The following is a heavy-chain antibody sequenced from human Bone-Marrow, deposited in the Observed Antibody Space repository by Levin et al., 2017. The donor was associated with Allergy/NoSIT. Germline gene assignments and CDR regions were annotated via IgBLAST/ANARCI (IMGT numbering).Heavy chain of an antibody. J-gene: IGHJ5*02. CDR2: ISAYNGNT. CDR1: GYTFTSYG. V-gene: IGHV1-18*01. D-gene: IGHD3-10*01. CDR3: ARASSPYGSGTNWFDP. Sequence: GESLKISCQASGYTFTSYGISWVRQAPGQGLEWMGWISAYNGNTNYAQKLQGRVTMTTDTSTSTAYMELRSLRSDDTAVYYCARASSPYGSGTNWFDPWGQGTLVTVSS.